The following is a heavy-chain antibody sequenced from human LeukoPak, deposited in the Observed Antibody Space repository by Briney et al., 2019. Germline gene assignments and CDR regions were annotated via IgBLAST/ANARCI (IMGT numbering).Heavy chain of an antibody. CDR1: GFTFGSYA. CDR3: AKDIYGDYGGFDY. CDR2: IGGNVGST. D-gene: IGHD4-17*01. V-gene: IGHV3-23*01. Sequence: GGSLRLSCAASGFTFGSYAMSWVRQAPGKGLEWVSGIGGNVGSTYYADSVKGRFTVSRYNSKNTLYLQMNSLRAEDTAVYYCAKDIYGDYGGFDYWGQGTLVTVSS. J-gene: IGHJ4*02.